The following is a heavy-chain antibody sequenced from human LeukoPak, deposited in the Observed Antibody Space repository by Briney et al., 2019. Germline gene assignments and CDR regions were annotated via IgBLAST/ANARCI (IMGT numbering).Heavy chain of an antibody. Sequence: GGSLRLSCAASGFTFDDYGMSWVRQAPGKGLEWVSGINWNGGSTGYADSVKGRFTFSRDNAKNSLYLQMNSLRAEDTALYYCVRDGGRGPFDYWGQGTLVTVSS. D-gene: IGHD3-16*01. CDR2: INWNGGST. J-gene: IGHJ4*02. CDR3: VRDGGRGPFDY. CDR1: GFTFDDYG. V-gene: IGHV3-20*04.